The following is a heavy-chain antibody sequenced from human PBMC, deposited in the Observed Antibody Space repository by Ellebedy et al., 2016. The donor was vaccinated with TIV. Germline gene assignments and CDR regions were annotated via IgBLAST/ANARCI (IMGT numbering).Heavy chain of an antibody. CDR3: VRDLLRGHHSCDY. CDR2: VADDGGSK. CDR1: GFTFRSYP. V-gene: IGHV3-30*01. Sequence: PGGSLRLSCVGSGFTFRSYPMPWVRQAPGQGLEWVAAVADDGGSKYYADSVKGRFTISRDNSKNTVFLQMNSLRGEDTAVYYCVRDLLRGHHSCDYWGQGTLVIVSS. J-gene: IGHJ4*02. D-gene: IGHD3-10*01.